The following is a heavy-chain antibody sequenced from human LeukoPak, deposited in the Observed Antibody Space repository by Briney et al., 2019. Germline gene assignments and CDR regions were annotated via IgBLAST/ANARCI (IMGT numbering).Heavy chain of an antibody. Sequence: TGGSLRLSCAASGFTFSSYSMNWVRQAPGKGLEWVSSISSSSSYIYYADSVKGRFTISRDNAKNSLYLQMNSLRAEDTAVYHCARSEYDSSGYTFDYWGQGTLVTVSS. CDR1: GFTFSSYS. D-gene: IGHD3-22*01. V-gene: IGHV3-21*01. CDR3: ARSEYDSSGYTFDY. J-gene: IGHJ4*02. CDR2: ISSSSSYI.